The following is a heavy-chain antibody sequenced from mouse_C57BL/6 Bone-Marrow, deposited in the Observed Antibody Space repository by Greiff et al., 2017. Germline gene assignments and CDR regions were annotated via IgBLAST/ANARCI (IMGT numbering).Heavy chain of an antibody. Sequence: VQLKESGPGLVKPSQSLSLTCSVTGYSITSGYYWNWIRQFPGNKLEWMGYISYDGSNNYNPSLKNRISITRDTSKNQFFLKLNSVTTEDTATYYCAREGVTTVEPWGQGTLVTVSA. D-gene: IGHD1-1*01. V-gene: IGHV3-6*01. CDR3: AREGVTTVEP. CDR1: GYSITSGYY. CDR2: ISYDGSN. J-gene: IGHJ3*01.